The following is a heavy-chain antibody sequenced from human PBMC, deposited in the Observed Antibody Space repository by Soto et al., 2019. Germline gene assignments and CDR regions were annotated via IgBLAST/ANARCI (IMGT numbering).Heavy chain of an antibody. CDR1: GYTFTVYY. J-gene: IGHJ4*02. D-gene: IGHD3-16*01. Sequence: GASVKVSCKASGYTFTVYYMHWLRQAPGQGLEWMGWINPKSGCTMYPQKFQGRVTMTWDTSISTAYLQWSSLKASDTAIYYCARQIGTTLYYWGQGTPVTVSS. V-gene: IGHV1-2*02. CDR2: INPKSGCT. CDR3: ARQIGTTLYY.